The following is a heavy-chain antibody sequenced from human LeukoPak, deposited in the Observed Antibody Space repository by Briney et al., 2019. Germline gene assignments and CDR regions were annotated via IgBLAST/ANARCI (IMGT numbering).Heavy chain of an antibody. CDR2: IYYSGST. CDR3: ARGGDYYDSSGRQGAFDI. CDR1: GGSISSYY. D-gene: IGHD3-22*01. V-gene: IGHV4-59*08. J-gene: IGHJ3*02. Sequence: PSETLSLTCTVSGGSISSYYWSWIRQPPGKGLEWIGYIYYSGSTNYNPSLKSRVTISVDTSKNQFSLKLSSVTAADTAVYYCARGGDYYDSSGRQGAFDIWGQGTMVTVSS.